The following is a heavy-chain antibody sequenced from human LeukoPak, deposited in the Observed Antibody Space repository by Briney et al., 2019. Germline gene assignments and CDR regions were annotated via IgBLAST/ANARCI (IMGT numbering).Heavy chain of an antibody. CDR3: ARARYLDYFYYYMDV. D-gene: IGHD1-1*01. J-gene: IGHJ6*03. CDR2: ISAYNGNT. Sequence: GASVKVSCKASGYTFTSYGISWVRQAPGQGLEWMGWISAYNGNTNYAQKLQGRVTMTTDTSTSTAYMELRSLRSDDTVVYFCARARYLDYFYYYMDVWGKGTTVTV. V-gene: IGHV1-18*01. CDR1: GYTFTSYG.